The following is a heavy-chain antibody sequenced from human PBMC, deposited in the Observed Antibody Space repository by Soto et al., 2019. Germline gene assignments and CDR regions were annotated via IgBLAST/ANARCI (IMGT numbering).Heavy chain of an antibody. D-gene: IGHD1-26*01. CDR3: ARVSGSYYYGMDV. Sequence: PSETLSLTCAVYGGSFSGYYWSWIRQPPGKGLEWIGEINHSGSTNCNPSLKSRVTISVDTSKNQFSLKLSSVTAADTAVYYCARVSGSYYYGMDVWGQGTTVTVSS. J-gene: IGHJ6*02. CDR2: INHSGST. CDR1: GGSFSGYY. V-gene: IGHV4-34*01.